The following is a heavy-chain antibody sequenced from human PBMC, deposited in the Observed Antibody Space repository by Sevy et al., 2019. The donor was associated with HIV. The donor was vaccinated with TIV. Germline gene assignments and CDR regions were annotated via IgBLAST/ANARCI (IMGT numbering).Heavy chain of an antibody. Sequence: ASVKVSCKVSGYTLTKLSIHWVRHAPGKGLEWMGDFDPQYGETIYAQKFQGRLTMTEDTSPDTAFMELSSLTPEDTAVYYCTAVGLRYFSGSSSYQGDWFDPWGQGTLVTVSS. D-gene: IGHD2-15*01. CDR1: GYTLTKLS. CDR3: TAVGLRYFSGSSSYQGDWFDP. V-gene: IGHV1-24*01. CDR2: FDPQYGET. J-gene: IGHJ5*02.